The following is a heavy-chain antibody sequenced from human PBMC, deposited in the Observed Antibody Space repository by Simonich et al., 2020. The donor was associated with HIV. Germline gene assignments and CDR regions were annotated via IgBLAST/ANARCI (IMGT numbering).Heavy chain of an antibody. CDR3: ARLRIVVPATITY. CDR1: GGSISSSSYY. CDR2: IDYSGIT. Sequence: QLQLQESGPGLVKPSETLSLTCTVSGGSISSSSYYWGWIRQPPGKGLEWIGSIDYSGITYYNPSLKSRVTISVGTSKNQFSLKLSSVTAADTAVYYCARLRIVVPATITYWGQGTLVTVSS. D-gene: IGHD2-2*02. J-gene: IGHJ4*02. V-gene: IGHV4-39*01.